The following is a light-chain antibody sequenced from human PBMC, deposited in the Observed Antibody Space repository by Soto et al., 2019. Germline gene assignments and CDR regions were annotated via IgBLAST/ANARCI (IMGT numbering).Light chain of an antibody. CDR3: RSYTSTSTYV. Sequence: QSVLTQPASVSGSPGQSITISCTGTSSDVGGYNYVSWYQQHPGKAPKLMIYDVTYRPSGVSNRFSGSKSGTTASLTLSGLQAEDEADYYSRSYTSTSTYVFGTGTKVTVL. CDR2: DVT. CDR1: SSDVGGYNY. V-gene: IGLV2-14*01. J-gene: IGLJ1*01.